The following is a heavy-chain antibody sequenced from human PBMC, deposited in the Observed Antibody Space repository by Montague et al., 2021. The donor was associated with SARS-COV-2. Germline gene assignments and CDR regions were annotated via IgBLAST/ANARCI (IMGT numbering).Heavy chain of an antibody. CDR2: IYYSGST. Sequence: TLSLTCTVSGGSISSSSYYWGWIRQPPGKGLEWIGSIYYSGSTYYNPSLKSRVTISVDTSKNQFSLKLSSVTAADTAVYYCARSPLLWSGTALGNWFDPWGQGTLVTVSS. D-gene: IGHD3-10*01. V-gene: IGHV4-39*01. CDR1: GGSISSSSYY. CDR3: ARSPLLWSGTALGNWFDP. J-gene: IGHJ5*02.